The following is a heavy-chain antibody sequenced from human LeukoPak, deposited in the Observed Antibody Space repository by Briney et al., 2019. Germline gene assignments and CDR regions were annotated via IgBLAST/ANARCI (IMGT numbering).Heavy chain of an antibody. CDR3: ARDPLYSSGWYALHNYYYYGMDV. J-gene: IGHJ6*02. CDR2: IYTSGST. D-gene: IGHD6-19*01. Sequence: SETLSLTCTVSGGSISSYYWSWIRQPAGKGLEGIGRIYTSGSTNYNPSLKSRVTMSVDTSKNQFSLKLSSVTAADTAVYYCARDPLYSSGWYALHNYYYYGMDVWGRGTTVTVSS. V-gene: IGHV4-4*07. CDR1: GGSISSYY.